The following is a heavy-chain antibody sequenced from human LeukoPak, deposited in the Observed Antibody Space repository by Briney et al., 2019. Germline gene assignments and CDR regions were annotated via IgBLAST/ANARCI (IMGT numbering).Heavy chain of an antibody. V-gene: IGHV3-20*04. Sequence: GGSLRLSCAASGFTFSSYEMNWVRQAPGKGLEWVSGINWNGGSTGYADSVKGRFTISRDNAKNSLYLQMNSLRAEDTALYYCARDGGHSSSWYKTVYYYYMDVWGKGTTVTVSS. CDR3: ARDGGHSSSWYKTVYYYYMDV. J-gene: IGHJ6*03. D-gene: IGHD6-13*01. CDR1: GFTFSSYE. CDR2: INWNGGST.